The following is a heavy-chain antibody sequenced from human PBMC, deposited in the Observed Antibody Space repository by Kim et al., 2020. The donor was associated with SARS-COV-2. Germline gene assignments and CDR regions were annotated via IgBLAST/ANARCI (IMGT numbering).Heavy chain of an antibody. J-gene: IGHJ4*02. CDR3: AREGEGGFDF. CDR2: SRK. Sequence: SRKGYVDSVRGRFTISRDNAKNSVYLQMNSLRAEDTAVYYCAREGEGGFDFWGQGTLVTVSS. D-gene: IGHD3-16*01. V-gene: IGHV3-7*01.